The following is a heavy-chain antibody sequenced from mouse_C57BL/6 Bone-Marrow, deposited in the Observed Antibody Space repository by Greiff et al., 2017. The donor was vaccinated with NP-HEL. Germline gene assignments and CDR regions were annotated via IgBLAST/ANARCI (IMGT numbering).Heavy chain of an antibody. CDR2: IDPSDSET. J-gene: IGHJ1*03. V-gene: IGHV1-52*01. CDR3: ARSGTVVASGYFDV. Sequence: QVQLQQSGAELVRPGSSVKLSCKASGYTFTSYWMHWVKQRPIQGLEWIGNIDPSDSETHYNQKFKDKATLTVDKYSSTAYMQLSSLTSEDSAVYYCARSGTVVASGYFDVWGTGTTVTVSS. D-gene: IGHD1-1*01. CDR1: GYTFTSYW.